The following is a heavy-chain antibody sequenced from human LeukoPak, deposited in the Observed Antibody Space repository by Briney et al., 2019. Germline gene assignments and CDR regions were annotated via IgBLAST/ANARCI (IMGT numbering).Heavy chain of an antibody. D-gene: IGHD2-2*01. CDR1: GYTFTGYY. J-gene: IGHJ6*03. CDR2: INPNSGGT. CDR3: AREKVVPAAISHYYYYMDV. V-gene: IGHV1-2*02. Sequence: GASVKVSCKASGYTFTGYYMHWVRQAPGQGLEWMGWINPNSGGTNYAQKFQGRVTMTRDTSISTAYMELSRLRSDDTAVYYCAREKVVPAAISHYYYYMDVWGKGTTVTVSS.